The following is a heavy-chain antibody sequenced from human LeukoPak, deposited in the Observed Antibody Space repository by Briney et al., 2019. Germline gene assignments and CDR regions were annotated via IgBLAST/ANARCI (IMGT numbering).Heavy chain of an antibody. V-gene: IGHV3-30*03. CDR3: AGGAGSYFDY. Sequence: PGESLRLSCAASGFTFSTYGMHWVRQAPGKGLGWVAVISYDGSKKHYADSVKGRFTISRDNSKNTLYLQMNSLRAEDTAVYYCAGGAGSYFDYWGQGTLVTVSS. J-gene: IGHJ4*02. CDR1: GFTFSTYG. CDR2: ISYDGSKK. D-gene: IGHD3-16*01.